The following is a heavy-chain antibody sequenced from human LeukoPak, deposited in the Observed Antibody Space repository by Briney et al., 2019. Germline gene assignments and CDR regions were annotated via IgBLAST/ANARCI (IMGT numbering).Heavy chain of an antibody. CDR2: IYYSGST. CDR3: AMSIVTYYYYGMDV. Sequence: PSETLSLTCAASGGSISSGGYSWSWIRQPPGKGLEWIGSIYYSGSTYYNPSLKSRVTISVDTSKNQFSLKLRSVTAADTAVYYCAMSIVTYYYYGMDVWGQGTTVTVSS. CDR1: GGSISSGGYS. V-gene: IGHV4-39*01. D-gene: IGHD1-26*01. J-gene: IGHJ6*02.